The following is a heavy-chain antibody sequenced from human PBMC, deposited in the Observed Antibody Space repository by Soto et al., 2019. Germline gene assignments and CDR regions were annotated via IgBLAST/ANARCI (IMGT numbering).Heavy chain of an antibody. CDR1: GFTFSVYT. D-gene: IGHD3-22*01. Sequence: GGSLRLSCAASGFTFSVYTMHWVRQAPGKGLEWVSIISSDGSNKHYAGSVKGRFTISRDNSENSLHLQMNRLRPEDTALYYCARSGAYSSGWFDAFDVWGQGTMVTVSS. CDR3: ARSGAYSSGWFDAFDV. V-gene: IGHV3-30-3*01. CDR2: ISSDGSNK. J-gene: IGHJ3*01.